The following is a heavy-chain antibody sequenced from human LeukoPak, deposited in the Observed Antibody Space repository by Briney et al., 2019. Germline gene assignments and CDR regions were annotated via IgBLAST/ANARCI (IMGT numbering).Heavy chain of an antibody. Sequence: SETLSLTCAVYGGSSSGYYWGWIRQPPGKGLDWIGEINHSGSTNYNPSLKSRVTISVDTSKNQFSLKLSSVTAADTAVYYCARAPASLWFGELLRGHYYFDYWGQGTLVTVSS. CDR3: ARAPASLWFGELLRGHYYFDY. CDR1: GGSSSGYY. D-gene: IGHD3-10*01. J-gene: IGHJ4*02. CDR2: INHSGST. V-gene: IGHV4-34*01.